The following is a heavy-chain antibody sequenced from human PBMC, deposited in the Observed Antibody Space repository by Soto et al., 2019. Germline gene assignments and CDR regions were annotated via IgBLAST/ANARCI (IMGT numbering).Heavy chain of an antibody. CDR2: INPNSGGT. CDR3: ARDSRITIFGVVIKHDAFDI. J-gene: IGHJ3*02. Sequence: ASVKLSSKASGYTFTGYYMHWVRQAPGQGLEWMGWINPNSGGTNYAQKFQGWVTMTRDTSISTAYMELSRLRSDDTAVYYCARDSRITIFGVVIKHDAFDIWGQGTMVTVSS. D-gene: IGHD3-3*01. V-gene: IGHV1-2*04. CDR1: GYTFTGYY.